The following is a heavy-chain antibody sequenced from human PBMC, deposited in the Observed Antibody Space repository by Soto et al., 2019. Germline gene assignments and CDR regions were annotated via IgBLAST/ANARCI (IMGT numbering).Heavy chain of an antibody. D-gene: IGHD2-15*01. V-gene: IGHV4-30-2*01. CDR3: ARERRYCSGGTCSEGLDV. Sequence: LSLTCVVTRGSVNSGGYSWTWVRQPPGKALEWIGFVFDIESTYYNPSLKSRVTISVERSKNQISLRLTSVTAADTAVYYCARERRYCSGGTCSEGLDVWGQGTMVTVSS. CDR2: VFDIEST. J-gene: IGHJ6*02. CDR1: RGSVNSGGYS.